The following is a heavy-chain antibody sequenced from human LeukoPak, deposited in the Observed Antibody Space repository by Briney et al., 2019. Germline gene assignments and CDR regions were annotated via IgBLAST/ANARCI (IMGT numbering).Heavy chain of an antibody. D-gene: IGHD5-12*01. V-gene: IGHV1-18*04. J-gene: IGHJ6*04. Sequence: ASVKVSCKASGYTFTSYGISWVRQAPGQGLEWMGWISAYNGNTNYAQKLQGRVTMATDTSTSTAYMELRSLRSDDTAVYYCARVGGYSGYEDYYYYGMYVWGKGTTVTVSS. CDR1: GYTFTSYG. CDR3: ARVGGYSGYEDYYYYGMYV. CDR2: ISAYNGNT.